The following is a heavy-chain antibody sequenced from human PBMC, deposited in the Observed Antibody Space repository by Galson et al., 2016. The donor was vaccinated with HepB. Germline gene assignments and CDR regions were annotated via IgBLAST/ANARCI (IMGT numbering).Heavy chain of an antibody. CDR2: INPSGGST. CDR3: ARTKASQQPAFDY. J-gene: IGHJ4*02. Sequence: SVKVSCKASGYSFTSYYMHWVRQAPGQGLEWMGIINPSGGSTSYAQKLQGRVTMTRDTSTSTVYMELSSLRSEDTAVYYCARTKASQQPAFDYWGQGTLVTVSS. CDR1: GYSFTSYY. V-gene: IGHV1-46*01. D-gene: IGHD6-13*01.